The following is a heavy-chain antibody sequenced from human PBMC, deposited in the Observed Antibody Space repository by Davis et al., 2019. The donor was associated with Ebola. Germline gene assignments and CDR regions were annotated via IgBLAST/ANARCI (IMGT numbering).Heavy chain of an antibody. J-gene: IGHJ5*02. CDR1: GFTFSSYS. V-gene: IGHV3-21*01. Sequence: GESLKISCAASGFTFSSYSMNWVRQAPGTGLEWVSSITVTSNYTYYADSVKGRSTISRDNAKNSLYLQMNSLRAEDTAVYYCARRNWFDPWGQGTLVTVSS. CDR3: ARRNWFDP. CDR2: ITVTSNYT.